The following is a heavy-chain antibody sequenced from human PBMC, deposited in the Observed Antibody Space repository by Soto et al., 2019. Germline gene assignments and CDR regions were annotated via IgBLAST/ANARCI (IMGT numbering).Heavy chain of an antibody. CDR1: GGSISSGGYY. Sequence: PSETLSLTCTVSGGSISSGGYYWSWIRQHPGKGLEWIGYIYYSGSTYYSPSLKSRVTISVDTSKNQFSLKLSSVTAADTAVYYCARVSKYYYGLGSSDAFDIWGQGTMVTVSS. J-gene: IGHJ3*02. D-gene: IGHD3-10*01. CDR2: IYYSGST. V-gene: IGHV4-31*03. CDR3: ARVSKYYYGLGSSDAFDI.